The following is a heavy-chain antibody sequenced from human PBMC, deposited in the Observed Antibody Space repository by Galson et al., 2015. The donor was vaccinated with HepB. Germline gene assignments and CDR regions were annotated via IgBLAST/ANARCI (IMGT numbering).Heavy chain of an antibody. J-gene: IGHJ4*02. V-gene: IGHV3-21*04. Sequence: SMKGRFSIARDNAKNSMFLQMNSLRVDDTAVYFCTRDAGHFGSGSYFDHWGQGTPVTVSA. CDR3: TRDAGHFGSGSYFDH. D-gene: IGHD3-10*01.